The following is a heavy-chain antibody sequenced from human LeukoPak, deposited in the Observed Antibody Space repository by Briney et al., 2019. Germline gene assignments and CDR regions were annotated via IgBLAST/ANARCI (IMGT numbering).Heavy chain of an antibody. V-gene: IGHV4-61*01. CDR3: ARDDYYDSSAYSGIDY. Sequence: SETLSLTCTVSGGSLSSGSYYWSWIRQPPGKGLESIAYIYYSGSTNYNPSLKSRATISVDTSKNQFSLKLSSVTAADTAVYYCARDDYYDSSAYSGIDYWGQGTLVTVSS. J-gene: IGHJ4*02. D-gene: IGHD3-22*01. CDR2: IYYSGST. CDR1: GGSLSSGSYY.